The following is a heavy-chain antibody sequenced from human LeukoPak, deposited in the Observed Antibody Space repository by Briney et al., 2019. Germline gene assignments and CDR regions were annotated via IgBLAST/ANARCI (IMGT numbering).Heavy chain of an antibody. CDR2: INTNTGNP. Sequence: GASVKVSCKASGYTFNRYGMNWGRQAPGQGLEWMEWINTNTGNPTYAQGFTGRFVFSLDTSVSTAYLQINSLKAGDTAVYYCARDSISESYVHYDNWGQGTLVTVSS. CDR1: GYTFNRYG. D-gene: IGHD3-22*01. V-gene: IGHV7-4-1*02. CDR3: ARDSISESYVHYDN. J-gene: IGHJ4*02.